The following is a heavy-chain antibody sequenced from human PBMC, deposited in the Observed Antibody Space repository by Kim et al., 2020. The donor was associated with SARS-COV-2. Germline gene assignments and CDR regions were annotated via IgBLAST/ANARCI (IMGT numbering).Heavy chain of an antibody. CDR2: FSYSGTT. D-gene: IGHD3-10*01. CDR3: ARQKLRSLWFGALGDF. Sequence: SETLSLTCTVSGASIDSSDSYWGWIRQPPGKGLEWIGSFSYSGTTYYNPSLKSRVTISADTARNQFSLKMTSATAADTALYYCARQKLRSLWFGALGDF. CDR1: GASIDSSDSY. J-gene: IGHJ4*01. V-gene: IGHV4-39*01.